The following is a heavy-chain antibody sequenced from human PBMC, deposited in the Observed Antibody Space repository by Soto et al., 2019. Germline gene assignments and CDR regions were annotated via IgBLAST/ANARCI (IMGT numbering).Heavy chain of an antibody. V-gene: IGHV1-69*06. J-gene: IGHJ4*02. CDR2: TIPAFGTA. CDR3: WRHDKTALPPLDS. D-gene: IGHD1-1*01. Sequence: QVHLVQSGAEVKSPGSAVKVSCKVSGAGDTFSNYGLNWMRQAPGQGLEWMGGTIPAFGTANYAQKFQGRVTITADTSTPTAYKELSSLRSDDTAVYYCWRHDKTALPPLDSWGQGTLVSVSS. CDR1: GAGDTFSNYG.